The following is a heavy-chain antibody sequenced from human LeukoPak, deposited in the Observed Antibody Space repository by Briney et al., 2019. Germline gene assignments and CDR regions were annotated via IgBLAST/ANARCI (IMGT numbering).Heavy chain of an antibody. D-gene: IGHD6-13*01. CDR3: ARERRPGQQLDNWFDP. CDR2: IYHSGST. V-gene: IGHV4-30-2*01. J-gene: IGHJ5*02. CDR1: GGSISSGGYS. Sequence: SQTLSLTCAVSGGSISSGGYSWSWIRQPPGKGLEWIGYIYHSGSTYYNPSLKSRVTISVDTSKNQFSLKVTSVTAADTAVYYCARERRPGQQLDNWFDPWGQGTLVTVSS.